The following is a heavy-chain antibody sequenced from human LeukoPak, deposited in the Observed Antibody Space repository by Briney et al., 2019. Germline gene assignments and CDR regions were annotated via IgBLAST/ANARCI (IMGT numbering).Heavy chain of an antibody. D-gene: IGHD1-20*01. CDR3: AKDVNWNDDFYFDY. J-gene: IGHJ4*02. CDR1: GFTFDDYA. CDR2: ISGDGGST. Sequence: GGSLRLSCAASGFTFDDYAMHWGRQAPGKGLEWVSLISGDGGSTYYADSVEGRFTISRDNSKNSLYLQMNSLRTEDTALYYCAKDVNWNDDFYFDYWGQGTLVTVSS. V-gene: IGHV3-43*02.